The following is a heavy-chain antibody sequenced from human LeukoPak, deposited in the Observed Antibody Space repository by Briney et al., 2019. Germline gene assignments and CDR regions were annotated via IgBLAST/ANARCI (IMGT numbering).Heavy chain of an antibody. D-gene: IGHD1-26*01. V-gene: IGHV4-59*01. J-gene: IGHJ4*02. CDR3: ARGYSGSYGRFDY. CDR1: GGSISSYY. Sequence: SETLSLTCTVSGGSISSYYWSWIRQPPGKELEWIGYTHYSGSTSYNPSLKSRVTISVDTSKNQFSLKLTSVTAADTAVYYCARGYSGSYGRFDYWGQGTLVTVSS. CDR2: THYSGST.